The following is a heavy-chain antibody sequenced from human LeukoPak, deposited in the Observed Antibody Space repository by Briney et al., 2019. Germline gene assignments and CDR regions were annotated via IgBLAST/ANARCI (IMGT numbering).Heavy chain of an antibody. CDR3: ARALHYYDSSGNAFDI. CDR1: GGSISSGVYS. Sequence: SETLSLTCAVSGGSISSGVYSWSWIRQHPGKGLEWIGYIYYSGSTYYNPSLKSRVTISVDTSKNQFSLKLSSVTAADTAVYYCARALHYYDSSGNAFDIWGQGTMVTVSS. J-gene: IGHJ3*02. CDR2: IYYSGST. D-gene: IGHD3-22*01. V-gene: IGHV4-31*11.